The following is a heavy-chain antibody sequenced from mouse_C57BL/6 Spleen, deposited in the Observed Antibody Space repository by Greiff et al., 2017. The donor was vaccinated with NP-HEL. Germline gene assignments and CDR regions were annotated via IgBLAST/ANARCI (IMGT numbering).Heavy chain of an antibody. CDR2: INPSNGGT. Sequence: QVQLKQPGTELVKPGASVKLSCKASGYTFTSYWMHWVKQRPGQGLEWIGNINPSNGGTNYNEKFKSKATLTVDKSSSTAYMQLSSLTSEDSAVYYCAREEIYYDYDATFYAMDYWGQGTSVTVSS. J-gene: IGHJ4*01. CDR1: GYTFTSYW. V-gene: IGHV1-53*01. D-gene: IGHD2-4*01. CDR3: AREEIYYDYDATFYAMDY.